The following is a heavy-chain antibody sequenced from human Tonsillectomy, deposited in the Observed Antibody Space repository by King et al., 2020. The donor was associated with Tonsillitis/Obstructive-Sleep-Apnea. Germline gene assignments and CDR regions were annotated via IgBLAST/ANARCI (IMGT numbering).Heavy chain of an antibody. CDR1: GFTFSSYS. CDR2: ISSSNNNV. CDR3: ARLRYCSRASCYEGFDY. D-gene: IGHD2-2*01. Sequence: VQLVESGGGLVQPGGSLRLSCAASGFTFSSYSMNWVRQAPGKGLEWVSYISSSNNNVYYADSVKGRFTISRDNAKNSLYLQMNSLGDEDTAVYYCARLRYCSRASCYEGFDYWGQGTLVTVSS. V-gene: IGHV3-48*02. J-gene: IGHJ4*02.